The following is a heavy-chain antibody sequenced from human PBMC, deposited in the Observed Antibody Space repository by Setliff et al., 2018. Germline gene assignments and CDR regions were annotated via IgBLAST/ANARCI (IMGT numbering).Heavy chain of an antibody. D-gene: IGHD4-4*01. CDR1: GGTFSSYG. Sequence: SVKVSCKASGGTFSSYGISWVRQAPGQGLEWMGGTIPMFGTTNYARKFQGRVTITTVGSTSTAYMELSSLRSEDTAVYYCARADYIRYFYMDAWGKGTTVTVSS. CDR3: ARADYIRYFYMDA. CDR2: TIPMFGTT. J-gene: IGHJ6*03. V-gene: IGHV1-69*05.